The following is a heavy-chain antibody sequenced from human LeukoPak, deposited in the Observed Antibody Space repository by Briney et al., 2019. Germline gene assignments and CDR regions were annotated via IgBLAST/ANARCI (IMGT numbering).Heavy chain of an antibody. CDR3: ARHIALRGWFDP. CDR1: GGSISSYY. CDR2: IYYSGST. D-gene: IGHD2-15*01. Sequence: PSETLSLTCTVSGGSISSYYWSWIRQPPGKGLEWIGYIYYSGSTNYNPSLKSRVTISVDTSKNQFSLKLSSVTAADTAVYYCARHIALRGWFDPWGQGTLVTVSS. V-gene: IGHV4-59*08. J-gene: IGHJ5*02.